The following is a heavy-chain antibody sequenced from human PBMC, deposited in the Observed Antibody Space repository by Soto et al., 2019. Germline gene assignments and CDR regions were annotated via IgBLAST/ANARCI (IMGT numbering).Heavy chain of an antibody. D-gene: IGHD1-20*01. J-gene: IGHJ3*01. CDR2: IYYNRDT. V-gene: IGHV4-39*01. CDR3: ARRRMDIWNQGNAFDF. CDR1: GGSVRSGNYF. Sequence: QLQLQESGPGLVKPAETLTLKCAVSGGSVRSGNYFWGWIRQPPGTGLEWIGHIYYNRDTYSRPSLKSRVTMATDTGQHRFSLRLTSVTAADTAVYYCARRRMDIWNQGNAFDFSGQGTLVTFSS.